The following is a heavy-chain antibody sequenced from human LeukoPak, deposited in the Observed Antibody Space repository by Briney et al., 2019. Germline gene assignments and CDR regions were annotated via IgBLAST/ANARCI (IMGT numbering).Heavy chain of an antibody. J-gene: IGHJ4*02. CDR3: AVAVAGWFDY. V-gene: IGHV4-39*01. CDR2: IYYSGST. Sequence: SETLSLTCTVSGGSISSSSYYWGWIRQPPGKGLEWIGSIYYSGSTYYNPSLKSRVTISVDTSKNRFSLKLSSVTAADTAVYYCAVAVAGWFDYWGQGTLVTVSS. CDR1: GGSISSSSYY. D-gene: IGHD6-19*01.